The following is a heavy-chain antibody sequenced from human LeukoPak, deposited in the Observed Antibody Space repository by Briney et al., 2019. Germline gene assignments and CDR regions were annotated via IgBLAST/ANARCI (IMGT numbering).Heavy chain of an antibody. V-gene: IGHV3-21*01. D-gene: IGHD3-3*01. CDR1: GFTFSSYS. Sequence: KPGGSLRLSCAASGFTFSSYSMNWVRQAPGKGLEWVSSISSSSYIYYADSVKGRFTISRDNAKNSLYLQMNSLRAEDTAVYYCANALFLGYFDLWGRGTLVTVSS. CDR2: ISSSSYI. CDR3: ANALFLGYFDL. J-gene: IGHJ2*01.